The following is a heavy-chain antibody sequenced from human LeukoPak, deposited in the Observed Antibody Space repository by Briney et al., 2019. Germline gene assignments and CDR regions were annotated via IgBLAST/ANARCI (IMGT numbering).Heavy chain of an antibody. J-gene: IGHJ6*02. V-gene: IGHV1-2*02. D-gene: IGHD3-10*01. CDR1: GYTFTGYY. CDR3: ARGVGDYYYYGMDV. CDR2: INPNRGGT. Sequence: ASVKVSCKASGYTFTGYYMHWVRQAPGQGLEWMGWINPNRGGTNYAQKFQGRVTMTRDTSISTAYMELSRLRSDDTAVYYCARGVGDYYYYGMDVWGQGTTVTVSS.